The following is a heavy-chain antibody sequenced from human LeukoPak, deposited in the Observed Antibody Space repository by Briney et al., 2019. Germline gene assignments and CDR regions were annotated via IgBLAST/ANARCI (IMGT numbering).Heavy chain of an antibody. CDR2: ITSSSSYI. V-gene: IGHV3-21*01. J-gene: IGHJ4*02. CDR1: GFTFSTYN. D-gene: IGHD6-19*01. CDR3: AREPLEALAGTNDY. Sequence: GGSLRLSCAASGFTFSTYNMNWVRQAPGKGLEWVSSITSSSSYIYYADSVKGRFTISRDNAKNSLYLQMNSLRAEDTAVYYCAREPLEALAGTNDYWGQGTLVTVSS.